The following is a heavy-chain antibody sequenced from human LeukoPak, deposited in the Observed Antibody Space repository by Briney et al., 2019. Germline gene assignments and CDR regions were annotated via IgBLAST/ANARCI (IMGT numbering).Heavy chain of an antibody. Sequence: SETLSLTCTVSGGSISPYYWSWIRQPPGKGLEWIGYVDYRGTTIYNPSLKSRVTISVDTSKNQFSLRLSSVTAADTAVYYCARPYYYDSRIDPWGQGILVTVSS. V-gene: IGHV4-59*08. CDR1: GGSISPYY. J-gene: IGHJ5*02. D-gene: IGHD3-22*01. CDR3: ARPYYYDSRIDP. CDR2: VDYRGTT.